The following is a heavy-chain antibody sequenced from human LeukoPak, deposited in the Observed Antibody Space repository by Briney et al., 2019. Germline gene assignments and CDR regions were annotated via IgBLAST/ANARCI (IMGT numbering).Heavy chain of an antibody. D-gene: IGHD6-25*01. CDR1: GYTFTSYY. V-gene: IGHV1-2*02. CDR3: ARDRRVYSGAQSGVPDY. Sequence: ASVKVSCKASGYTFTSYYMHWVRQAPGQGLEWMGWISPNSGGTDYAQKFQGRVAMTRDTSISTAYMELSRLRSDDTAVYYCARDRRVYSGAQSGVPDYWGQGTLVTVSS. J-gene: IGHJ4*02. CDR2: ISPNSGGT.